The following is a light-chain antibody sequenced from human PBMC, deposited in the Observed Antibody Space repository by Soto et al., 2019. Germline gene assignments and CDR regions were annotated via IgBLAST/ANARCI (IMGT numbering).Light chain of an antibody. CDR3: SSYTSSSTYV. CDR1: SSDVGGSNG. Sequence: QSVLTQPPSVSGSPGQSVAISCTGTSSDVGGSNGVSWYQQPPGTAPKLIIYDVSNRPSGVPDRFSGSKSDNTASLIISGLQAEDEGDYYCSSYTSSSTYVFGTGTKVTVL. J-gene: IGLJ1*01. V-gene: IGLV2-18*02. CDR2: DVS.